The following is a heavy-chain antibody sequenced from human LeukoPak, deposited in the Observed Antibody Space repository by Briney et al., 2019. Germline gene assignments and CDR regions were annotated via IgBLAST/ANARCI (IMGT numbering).Heavy chain of an antibody. Sequence: GRSLRLSCAASGFTFSSYWMSWVRQAPGKGLEWVANINQDGGEKYYVDSVKGRFTISRDNAKNSLYLQMSSLRVEDTAVYYCARPPYSDKWYGGPWGQGTLVTVSS. CDR3: ARPPYSDKWYGGP. J-gene: IGHJ5*02. V-gene: IGHV3-7*01. D-gene: IGHD3-10*01. CDR2: INQDGGEK. CDR1: GFTFSSYW.